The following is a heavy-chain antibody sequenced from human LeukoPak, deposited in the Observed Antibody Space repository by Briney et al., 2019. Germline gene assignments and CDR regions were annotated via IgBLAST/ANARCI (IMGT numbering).Heavy chain of an antibody. CDR2: IYTSGST. CDR3: ARGTFYCSSTSCYRGIYYYYGMDV. J-gene: IGHJ6*02. Sequence: SQTLSLTCTVSGGSISSGSSYWSWIRQPAGEGLEWLGCIYTSGSTNYNPSLKSRVTISVVTSKNQFSLKLSSVTAADTAVYYCARGTFYCSSTSCYRGIYYYYGMDVWGQGTTVTVSS. D-gene: IGHD2-2*01. V-gene: IGHV4-61*02. CDR1: GGSISSGSSY.